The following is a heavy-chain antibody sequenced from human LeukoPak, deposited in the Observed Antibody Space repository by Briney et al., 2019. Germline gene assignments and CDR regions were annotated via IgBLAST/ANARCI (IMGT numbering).Heavy chain of an antibody. V-gene: IGHV3-53*01. CDR3: VVGHTQSKDYDFWSSYFDY. J-gene: IGHJ4*02. Sequence: GGSLRLSCAVSGFTVSGNYTTWVRQAPGKGLEWVSVIYSGGSTYYVDSVKGRFTISRDNAKNSLYLQMNSLRAEDTAVYYCVVGHTQSKDYDFWSSYFDYWGQGTLVTVSS. CDR1: GFTVSGNY. D-gene: IGHD3-3*01. CDR2: IYSGGST.